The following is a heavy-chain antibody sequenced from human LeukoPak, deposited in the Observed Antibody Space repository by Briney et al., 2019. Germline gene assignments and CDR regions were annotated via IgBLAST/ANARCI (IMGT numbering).Heavy chain of an antibody. CDR2: ISYDGSNK. J-gene: IGHJ6*02. D-gene: IGHD3-3*01. V-gene: IGHV3-30-3*01. CDR1: GFTFSSYG. Sequence: GGSLRLSCAASGFTFSSYGIHWVRQAPGKGLEWVAVISYDGSNKYYADSVKGRFTISRDNSKNTLYLQMSSLRAEDTAVYYCARDSRFLEWLLPPLVGVDVWGRGTTVTVSS. CDR3: ARDSRFLEWLLPPLVGVDV.